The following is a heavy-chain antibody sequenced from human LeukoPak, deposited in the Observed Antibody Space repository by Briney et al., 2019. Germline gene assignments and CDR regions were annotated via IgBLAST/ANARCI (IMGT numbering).Heavy chain of an antibody. V-gene: IGHV3-23*01. CDR2: ISGSGGST. D-gene: IGHD5-18*01. CDR3: AKGRYNYDY. J-gene: IGHJ4*02. CDR1: GFTFSGYA. Sequence: GGSLRLSCAASGFTFSGYAMSWVRQAPGKGLEWVSAISGSGGSTYYADSVKGRFTISRDNSRNTLYLQLNSLRAEDTAIYYCAKGRYNYDYWGQGTLVTVSS.